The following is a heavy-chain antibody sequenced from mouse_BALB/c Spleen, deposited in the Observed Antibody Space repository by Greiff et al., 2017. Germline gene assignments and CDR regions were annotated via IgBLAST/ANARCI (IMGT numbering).Heavy chain of an antibody. J-gene: IGHJ4*01. CDR1: GFSLTSYG. D-gene: IGHD2-4*01. Sequence: VQLQESGPGLVQPSQSLSITCTVSGFSLTSYGVHWVRQSPGKGLEWLGVIWSGGSTDYNAAFISRLSISKDNSKSQVFFKMNSLQANDTAIYYCARRGDYDGRGAMDYWGQGTSVTVSS. V-gene: IGHV2-2*02. CDR3: ARRGDYDGRGAMDY. CDR2: IWSGGST.